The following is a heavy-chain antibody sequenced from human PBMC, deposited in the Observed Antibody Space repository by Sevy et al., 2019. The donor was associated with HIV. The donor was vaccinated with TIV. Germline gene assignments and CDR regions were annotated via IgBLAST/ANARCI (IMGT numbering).Heavy chain of an antibody. J-gene: IGHJ4*02. CDR2: MSYDGTNE. V-gene: IGHV3-30*04. CDR1: GFTFSSYA. CDR3: ARDLGIHPGSFDY. Sequence: GGSLRLSCADSGFTFSSYAMHWVRQAPGKGLEWVAVMSYDGTNEYYADSVKGRFTISRDNSKNTLFLQMNSLRAEDTAVYYCARDLGIHPGSFDYWGQGTLVTVSS. D-gene: IGHD2-21*01.